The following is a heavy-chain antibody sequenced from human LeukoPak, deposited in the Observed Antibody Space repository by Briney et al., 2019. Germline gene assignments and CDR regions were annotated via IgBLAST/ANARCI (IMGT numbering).Heavy chain of an antibody. Sequence: SETLSLTCTVSGVSISSSNSYWGWIRQPPGKGLEWIGSIYYSGSTYYNPSLKSRVTISVDTSKNQFSLKLSSVTTADTAVYYCARDGRGLGFYYYYMDVWGKGTTVTVSS. CDR3: ARDGRGLGFYYYYMDV. CDR2: IYYSGST. V-gene: IGHV4-39*07. CDR1: GVSISSSNSY. J-gene: IGHJ6*03.